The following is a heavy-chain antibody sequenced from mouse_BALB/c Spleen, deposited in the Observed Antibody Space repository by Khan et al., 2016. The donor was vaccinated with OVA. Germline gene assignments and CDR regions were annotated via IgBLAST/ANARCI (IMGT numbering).Heavy chain of an antibody. D-gene: IGHD2-2*01. CDR3: ASIYYGYDWFTY. CDR1: GLSLTNYG. V-gene: IGHV2-3*01. CDR2: IWGDGST. J-gene: IGHJ3*01. Sequence: VQLQESGHGLVAPSQSLSITGTVSGLSLTNYGISWIRQPPGKGLEWLGVIWGDGSTNYHSALISRLSINKDNSTSQVFLKLNSLQTDDTATYYCASIYYGYDWFTYWGQGTLVTVAA.